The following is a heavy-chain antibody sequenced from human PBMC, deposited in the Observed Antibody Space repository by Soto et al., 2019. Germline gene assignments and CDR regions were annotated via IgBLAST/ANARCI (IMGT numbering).Heavy chain of an antibody. J-gene: IGHJ5*02. V-gene: IGHV4-4*02. CDR3: ASNLVTAGVGWFDP. CDR2: IYHSGRT. CDR1: SGSFSSSYW. Sequence: QVQLQESGPGLVRPSGTLSLTCAVSSGSFSSSYWWSWVRQPPGKGLEWIGEIYHSGRTNYNPSLRGRVTISVDKSKKQFSLKLSSVTAADTAVYYCASNLVTAGVGWFDPWGQGTLVTVS. D-gene: IGHD2-21*02.